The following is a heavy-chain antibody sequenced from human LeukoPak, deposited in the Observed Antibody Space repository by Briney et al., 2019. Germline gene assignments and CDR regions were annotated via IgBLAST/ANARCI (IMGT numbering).Heavy chain of an antibody. CDR2: ISPSGDIT. CDR3: AKDDDWGRYKH. Sequence: PGGSLRLSCAASGFTFSSYAMNRVRQAPGKGLKWVSGISPSGDITYYTDSVRGRFTISRDNFKNTLSLQVNSLRAEDTAMYYCAKDDDWGRYKHWGQGTLVTVSS. D-gene: IGHD3-16*01. V-gene: IGHV3-23*01. J-gene: IGHJ1*01. CDR1: GFTFSSYA.